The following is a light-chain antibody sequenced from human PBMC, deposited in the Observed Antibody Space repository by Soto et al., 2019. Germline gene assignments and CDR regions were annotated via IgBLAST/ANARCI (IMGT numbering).Light chain of an antibody. Sequence: EIVMTQSPATLSVSPGERATLSCRASQSVSSNLAWYQQKPGQAPRLLIYGASTRATGIPARFSGSGSGTEFTLTISSLHSEYFAVYYCQQYNNWPLYTFGQGTKLEIK. CDR1: QSVSSN. J-gene: IGKJ2*01. V-gene: IGKV3-15*01. CDR3: QQYNNWPLYT. CDR2: GAS.